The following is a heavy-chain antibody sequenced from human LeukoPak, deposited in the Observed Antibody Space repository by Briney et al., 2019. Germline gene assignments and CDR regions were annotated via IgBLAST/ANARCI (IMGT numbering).Heavy chain of an antibody. CDR2: INPSGGST. CDR3: AAGIAAAGRKLDY. CDR1: GYTFTGYY. J-gene: IGHJ4*02. V-gene: IGHV1-46*01. D-gene: IGHD6-13*01. Sequence: ASVKVSCKASGYTFTGYYMHWVRQAPGQGLEWMGIINPSGGSTSYAQKFQGRVTMTRDMSTSTVYMELSSLRSEDTAVYYCAAGIAAAGRKLDYWGQGTLVTVSS.